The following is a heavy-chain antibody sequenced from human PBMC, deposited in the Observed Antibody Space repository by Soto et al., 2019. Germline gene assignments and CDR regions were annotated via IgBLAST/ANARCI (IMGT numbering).Heavy chain of an antibody. CDR1: GFPFSSYA. Sequence: GGSLRLSCAASGFPFSSYAIHWVRQAPGKGLEWVAVISYDGSNKYYADSVKGRFTISRDNSKNTLYLQMDSLRAEDTAVYYCAKDEFGRDTYYFDYWGQGALVTVSS. J-gene: IGHJ4*02. CDR3: AKDEFGRDTYYFDY. V-gene: IGHV3-30*18. CDR2: ISYDGSNK. D-gene: IGHD3-10*01.